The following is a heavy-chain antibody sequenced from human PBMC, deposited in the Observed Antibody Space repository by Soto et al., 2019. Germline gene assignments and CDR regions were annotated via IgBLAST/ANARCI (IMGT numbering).Heavy chain of an antibody. CDR1: GFTFSSYA. V-gene: IGHV3-30-3*01. D-gene: IGHD2-2*01. CDR3: ARGPSSLTRFDY. J-gene: IGHJ4*02. CDR2: ISYDGSNK. Sequence: GGSLRLSCAASGFTFSSYAMHWVRQAPGKGLEWVAAISYDGSNKYYVDSVKGRFTISRDNSKNTLYLQINSLRAEDTAVYYCARGPSSLTRFDYWGQGTLVTVSS.